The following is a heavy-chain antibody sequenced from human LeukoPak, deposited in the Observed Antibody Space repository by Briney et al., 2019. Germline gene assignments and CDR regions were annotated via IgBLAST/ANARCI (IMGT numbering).Heavy chain of an antibody. D-gene: IGHD4-17*01. CDR3: GKGGIYGASGAY. V-gene: IGHV3-23*01. J-gene: IGHJ4*02. CDR2: ISSSGDVT. Sequence: GGSLRLSCGASGLTFSRHAMSWVRQAPGKGLEWFAGISSSGDVTYYLDSVKGRFTISRDNTKNTVYLQMHSLRAEDTAFYYCGKGGIYGASGAYWGQGTLVTVSS. CDR1: GLTFSRHA.